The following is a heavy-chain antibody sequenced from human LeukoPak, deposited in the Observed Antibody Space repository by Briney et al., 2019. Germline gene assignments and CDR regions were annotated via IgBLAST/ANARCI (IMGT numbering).Heavy chain of an antibody. CDR2: ISYDGSHK. Sequence: GGSLRLSCTASGFTFSRYDMHWVRQAPGKGLEWVAVISYDGSHKDYADSVKGQFTTSRDNSKNTLYLQMNSLRAEDTAVYYCAKGAYYAPDYGMDVWGQGTTVTVSS. J-gene: IGHJ6*02. CDR1: GFTFSRYD. CDR3: AKGAYYAPDYGMDV. D-gene: IGHD3-3*01. V-gene: IGHV3-30*18.